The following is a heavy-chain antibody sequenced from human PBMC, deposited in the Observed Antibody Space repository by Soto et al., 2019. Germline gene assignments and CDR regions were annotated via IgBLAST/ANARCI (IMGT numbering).Heavy chain of an antibody. V-gene: IGHV3-49*03. D-gene: IGHD3-3*01. J-gene: IGHJ6*03. CDR3: TTNRRATNFGVVYYIDV. CDR2: IRSKAYTGTT. Sequence: EVQLVESGGGLVQRGRSLRLSCTASGISFGDYAVSWFRQAPGKGLEWVSFIRSKAYTGTTDYAASVRGRFTISRDDSRSVAYLQMNSLKTEDTAVYYCTTNRRATNFGVVYYIDVWGKGTTVTVSS. CDR1: GISFGDYA.